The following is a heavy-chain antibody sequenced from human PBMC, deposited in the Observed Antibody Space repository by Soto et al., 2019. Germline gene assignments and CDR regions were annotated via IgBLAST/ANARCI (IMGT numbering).Heavy chain of an antibody. CDR1: GFTFSSYS. CDR3: ARGYYGSGSYMRGDY. D-gene: IGHD3-10*01. V-gene: IGHV3-21*01. Sequence: EVQLVESGGGLVKPGGSLRLSCAASGFTFSSYSMNWVRQAPGKGLEWVSSISSSSSYIYYADSVKGRFTISRDNAKNSLYQQMNSLRAEDTAVYYCARGYYGSGSYMRGDYWGQGTLVTVSS. CDR2: ISSSSSYI. J-gene: IGHJ4*02.